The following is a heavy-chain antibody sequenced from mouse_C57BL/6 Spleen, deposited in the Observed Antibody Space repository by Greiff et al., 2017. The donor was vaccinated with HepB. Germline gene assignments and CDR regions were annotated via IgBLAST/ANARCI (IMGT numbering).Heavy chain of an antibody. CDR1: GYAFSSSW. J-gene: IGHJ4*01. Sequence: QVQLQQPGAELVKPGASVKMSCKASGYAFSSSWMNWVKQRPGKGLEWIGRIYPGDGDTNYNGKFKGKATLTADKSSSTAYMQLSSLTSEDSAVYFCARSGYDRYAMDYWGQGTSVTVSS. D-gene: IGHD2-10*02. V-gene: IGHV1-82*01. CDR2: IYPGDGDT. CDR3: ARSGYDRYAMDY.